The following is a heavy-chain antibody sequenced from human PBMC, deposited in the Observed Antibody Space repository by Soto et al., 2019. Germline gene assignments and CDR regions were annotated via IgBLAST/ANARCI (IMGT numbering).Heavy chain of an antibody. CDR3: ARGYSSSWYNWFDP. CDR1: GDSVSSNSAA. D-gene: IGHD6-13*01. CDR2: TYYRSKWYN. V-gene: IGHV6-1*01. J-gene: IGHJ5*02. Sequence: SQTLSLTCAISGDSVSSNSAAWNWIRQSPSRGLEWLGRTYYRSKWYNDYAVSVKSRITINPDTSKNQFSRQLNSVTPEDTAVYYCARGYSSSWYNWFDPWGQGTLVTVSS.